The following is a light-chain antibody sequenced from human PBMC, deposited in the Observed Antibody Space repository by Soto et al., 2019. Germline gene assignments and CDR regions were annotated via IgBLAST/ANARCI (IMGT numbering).Light chain of an antibody. CDR1: QSLLHSNGYNY. CDR3: MQALQTPFT. V-gene: IGKV2-28*01. Sequence: DIVMTQSPLSLPVTPGEPASISCRSSQSLLHSNGYNYLDWYLQKPGQSPQLLIYLGSNRASGVPDRFRGSGSGTDFTLSISTVEAGDVGVYYCMQALQTPFTFGPGTKVDIK. CDR2: LGS. J-gene: IGKJ3*01.